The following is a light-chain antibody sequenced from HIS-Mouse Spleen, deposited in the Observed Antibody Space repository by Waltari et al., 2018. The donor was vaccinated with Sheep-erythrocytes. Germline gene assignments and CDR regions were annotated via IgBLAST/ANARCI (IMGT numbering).Light chain of an antibody. CDR3: QAWDSSTAV. CDR1: KLGDKY. V-gene: IGLV3-1*01. Sequence: SYELTQPPSVSVSPGQTASITCSGDKLGDKYACWYQQKPGQSPVLVIYQDSKRPSGIPGGFAGYNSGNTATLTISGTQAMDEADYYCQAWDSSTAVFGGGTKLTVL. J-gene: IGLJ2*01. CDR2: QDS.